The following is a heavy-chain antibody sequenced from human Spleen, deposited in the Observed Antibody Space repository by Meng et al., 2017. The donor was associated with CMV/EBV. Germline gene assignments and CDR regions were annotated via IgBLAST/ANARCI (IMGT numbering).Heavy chain of an antibody. D-gene: IGHD2-8*01. J-gene: IGHJ4*02. CDR2: LSWDGGTR. V-gene: IGHV3-43*01. CDR3: ATDISFHGLALPTN. Sequence: SGFAFGDCTMHGIRRVAGRGLRWVYHLSWDGGTRFCAECVEERCTSSREISADTRYLQMSSLRNGDTAIYFCATDISFHGLALPTNWGRGTLVTVSS. CDR1: GFAFGDCT.